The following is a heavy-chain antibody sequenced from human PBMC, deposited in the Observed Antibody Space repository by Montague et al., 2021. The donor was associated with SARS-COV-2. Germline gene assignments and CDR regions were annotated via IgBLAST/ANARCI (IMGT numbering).Heavy chain of an antibody. Sequence: SLRLSCAASGFTFSSYAMSWVRQAPGKGLEWVSAISGSGGSTYYADSVKGRFTISRDNSKNTLYLQMNSLRAEDTAVYYCANLWVIEEVTIFGVVTTHNWFDPWGQRTLVTVSS. CDR2: ISGSGGST. CDR3: ANLWVIEEVTIFGVVTTHNWFDP. CDR1: GFTFSSYA. J-gene: IGHJ5*02. D-gene: IGHD3-3*01. V-gene: IGHV3-23*01.